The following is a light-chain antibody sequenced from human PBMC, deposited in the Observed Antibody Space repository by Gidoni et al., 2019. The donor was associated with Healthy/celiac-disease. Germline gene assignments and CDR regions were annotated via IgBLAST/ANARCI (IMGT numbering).Light chain of an antibody. CDR3: ASWDDSLNGVV. CDR2: SNS. Sequence: SVLTQPPSASGTAGQMVTISCSGSSANVGSNTVNWYQQLPGTAPKLLIYSNSQRPSGVPDRFSGSKSGTSASLAISGLQSEDEADYYCASWDDSLNGVVFGGGTKLTVL. V-gene: IGLV1-44*01. CDR1: SANVGSNT. J-gene: IGLJ2*01.